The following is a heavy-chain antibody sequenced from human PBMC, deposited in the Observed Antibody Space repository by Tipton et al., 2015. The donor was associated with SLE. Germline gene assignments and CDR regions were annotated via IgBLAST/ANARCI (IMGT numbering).Heavy chain of an antibody. Sequence: TLSLTCTVSGGSISSYYWSWIRQPPGKGLEWIGYFYYSGSTNYNPSLKSRVTISADTSKNQFSLKLNSVTAADTAVYSCARHGYSSGWSYFDYWGQGTLVTVSS. D-gene: IGHD6-19*01. J-gene: IGHJ4*02. CDR3: ARHGYSSGWSYFDY. CDR1: GGSISSYY. V-gene: IGHV4-59*08. CDR2: FYYSGST.